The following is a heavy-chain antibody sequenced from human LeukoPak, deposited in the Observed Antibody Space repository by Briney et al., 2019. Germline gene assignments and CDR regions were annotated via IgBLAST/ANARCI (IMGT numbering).Heavy chain of an antibody. Sequence: GGSLRLSCAASRFSFSTYPMGWVRRAPGKGLEWVSAISGSGGSTYYADSVKGRFTISRDNSKNTLYLQMNSLRAEDTAVYFCATLQKWLAFDIWGQGTVVTVSS. CDR1: RFSFSTYP. CDR2: ISGSGGST. D-gene: IGHD3-22*01. CDR3: ATLQKWLAFDI. V-gene: IGHV3-23*01. J-gene: IGHJ3*02.